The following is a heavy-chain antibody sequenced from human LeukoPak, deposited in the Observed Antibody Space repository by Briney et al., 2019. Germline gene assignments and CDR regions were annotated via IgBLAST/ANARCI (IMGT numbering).Heavy chain of an antibody. CDR1: GYTFTTYA. J-gene: IGHJ4*02. V-gene: IGHV7-4-1*02. CDR2: INTDSGNP. D-gene: IGHD6-6*01. Sequence: GASVKVSSKASGYTFTTYAINWVRQAPGQGLEWMGWINTDSGNPTYAQGFTGRFVFSFDTSVSTAYLLISSLKAEDTAAYYCARSRFMGIAARSFDYWGQGTLVTVSS. CDR3: ARSRFMGIAARSFDY.